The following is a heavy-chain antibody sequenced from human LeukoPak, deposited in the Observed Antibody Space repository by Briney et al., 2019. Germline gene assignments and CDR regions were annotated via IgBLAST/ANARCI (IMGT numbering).Heavy chain of an antibody. CDR3: AGGFSELLFDY. V-gene: IGHV4-59*01. Sequence: SESLSLTCTVSGGSISSYYWSWIRQPPGKGLEWIGYIYYSGSTNYNPSLKSRVTISIDTSKNQFSLKLSSVTAADTAVYYCAGGFSELLFDYWGQGTLVTVSS. CDR1: GGSISSYY. J-gene: IGHJ4*02. CDR2: IYYSGST. D-gene: IGHD1-26*01.